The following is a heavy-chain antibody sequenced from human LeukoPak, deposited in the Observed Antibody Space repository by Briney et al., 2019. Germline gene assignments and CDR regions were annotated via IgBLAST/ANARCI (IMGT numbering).Heavy chain of an antibody. CDR1: GFTFSNYY. CDR2: ISSSSSYT. V-gene: IGHV3-11*05. J-gene: IGHJ4*02. CDR3: ARDSILTGYYTLIDY. D-gene: IGHD3-9*01. Sequence: GGSLRLSCAASGFTFSNYYMSWIRQAPGKGLEWVSYISSSSSYTNYADSVKGRFTISRDNAKNSLYLQMNSLRAEDTAVYYCARDSILTGYYTLIDYWGQGTLVTVSS.